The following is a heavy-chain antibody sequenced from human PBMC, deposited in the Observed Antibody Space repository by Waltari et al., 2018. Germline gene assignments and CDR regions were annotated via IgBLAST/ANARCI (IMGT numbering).Heavy chain of an antibody. CDR1: GAFLTSSY. J-gene: IGHJ5*02. Sequence: QVQVQESGPGLVEPSETLSLTCTVSGAFLTSSYWTWIRQSPGQGLETLGYFFHSGTINYNPSLNGRATISIDTSNNLFSLKLTSVTAADTAVYYCAKASSVRGRGWFDPWGQGILVTVSS. CDR3: AKASSVRGRGWFDP. D-gene: IGHD6-13*01. CDR2: FFHSGTI. V-gene: IGHV4-59*01.